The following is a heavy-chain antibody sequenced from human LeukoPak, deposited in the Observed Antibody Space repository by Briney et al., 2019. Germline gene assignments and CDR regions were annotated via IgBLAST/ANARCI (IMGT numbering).Heavy chain of an antibody. D-gene: IGHD3-10*02. V-gene: IGHV3-48*03. J-gene: IGHJ6*04. CDR1: GFTFRSYE. CDR3: SELGITMIGGV. Sequence: GGSLRLSCVASGFTFRSYEMNWVRQAPGKGLEWVSYISSSGSTMYYADSVKGRFTISRDNAKNSLYLQMNSRRAEDTAVYYCSELGITMIGGVWGKGTTVTISS. CDR2: ISSSGSTM.